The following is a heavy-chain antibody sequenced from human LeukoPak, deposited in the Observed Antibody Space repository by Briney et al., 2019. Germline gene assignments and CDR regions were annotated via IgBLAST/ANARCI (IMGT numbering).Heavy chain of an antibody. Sequence: GASVKVSCKASGYTFTGYYMHWVRQAPGQGLEWMGWINPNSGGTNYAQKFQGRVTMTRDTSISTAYMEPSRLRSDDTAVYYWAGLVLTGPFDYWGQGTLVTVSS. CDR1: GYTFTGYY. J-gene: IGHJ4*02. CDR3: AGLVLTGPFDY. V-gene: IGHV1-2*02. D-gene: IGHD3-9*01. CDR2: INPNSGGT.